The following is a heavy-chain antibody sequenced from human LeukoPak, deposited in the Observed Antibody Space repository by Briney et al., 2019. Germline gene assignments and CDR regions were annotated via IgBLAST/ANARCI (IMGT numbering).Heavy chain of an antibody. D-gene: IGHD3-22*01. V-gene: IGHV1-18*01. Sequence: GASVKVSCKASGYTFTSYGISWVRQAPGQGLEWMGWISAYNGNTNYAQKLQGRVTMTPDTSTSTAYMELRSLRSDDTAVYYCARDQVPNAYYYDSSGYYYWGQGTLVTVSS. CDR2: ISAYNGNT. CDR3: ARDQVPNAYYYDSSGYYY. J-gene: IGHJ4*02. CDR1: GYTFTSYG.